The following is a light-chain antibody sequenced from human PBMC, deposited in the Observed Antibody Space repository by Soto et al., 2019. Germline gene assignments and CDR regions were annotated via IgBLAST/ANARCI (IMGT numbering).Light chain of an antibody. Sequence: VMTQSAANLSAYAGEGASLXCRASQSVISRLRWYQQSAGKARRRLIYAASTRAHGSPGRFSGRAPETDFTPIIIRREPDDSVVYCCHQHGTPPWTFAQGTKVDIK. CDR1: QSVISR. J-gene: IGKJ1*01. CDR3: HQHGTPPWT. V-gene: IGKV3-20*01. CDR2: AAS.